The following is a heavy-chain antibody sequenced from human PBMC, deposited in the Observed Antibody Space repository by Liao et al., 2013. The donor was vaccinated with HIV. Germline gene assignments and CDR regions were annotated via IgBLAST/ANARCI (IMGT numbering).Heavy chain of an antibody. CDR2: IATGGST. D-gene: IGHD3-9*01. J-gene: IGHJ4*02. CDR1: GASSNSGTYY. CDR3: AGHLGIPILSYFDG. Sequence: QVQLQESGPGLVQPSQTLSLTCTISGASSNSGTYYWNWIRQPAGEGLEWIGRIATGGSTVYNPSLKSRVTIFVDTSNSQFSLKLDSVTAADTAVYYCAGHLGIPILSYFDGWGQGVLVTVSS. V-gene: IGHV4-61*02.